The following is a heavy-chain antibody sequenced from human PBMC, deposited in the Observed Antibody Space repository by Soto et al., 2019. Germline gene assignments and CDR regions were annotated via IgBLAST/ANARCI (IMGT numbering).Heavy chain of an antibody. CDR2: MNPNSGNT. D-gene: IGHD3-3*01. CDR1: GYTFTSYC. CDR3: ARAPLRFYSYYYYGMDV. Sequence: ASVKVSCKSSGYTFTSYCLNCLLQAIVQGLEWMGWMNPNSGNTGYAQKFQGRVTMTRNTSISTAYMELSSLRSEDTAVYYCARAPLRFYSYYYYGMDVWGQGPTVTVSS. J-gene: IGHJ6*02. V-gene: IGHV1-8*01.